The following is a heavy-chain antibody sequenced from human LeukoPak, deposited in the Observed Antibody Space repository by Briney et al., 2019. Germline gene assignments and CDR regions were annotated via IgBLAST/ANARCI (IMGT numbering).Heavy chain of an antibody. CDR2: INHSGST. V-gene: IGHV4-34*01. CDR1: GGSFSGYY. J-gene: IGHJ4*02. CDR3: ARLGRMRGCSGGSCADY. Sequence: SETLSLTCAVYGGSFSGYYWSWIRQPPGKGLEWIGEINHSGSTNYNPSLKSRVTISVDTSKNQFSLKLSSVTAADTAVYYCARLGRMRGCSGGSCADYWGQGTLVTVSS. D-gene: IGHD2-15*01.